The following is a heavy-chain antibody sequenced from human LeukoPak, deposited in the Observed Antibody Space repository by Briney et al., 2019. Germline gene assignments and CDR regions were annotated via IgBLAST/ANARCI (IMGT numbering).Heavy chain of an antibody. V-gene: IGHV3-74*01. CDR2: INRDGSTT. D-gene: IGHD3-10*01. CDR3: ARDKKSGESSEIDY. CDR1: GFTFSNYW. J-gene: IGHJ4*02. Sequence: PGGSLRLSCAASGFTFSNYWVHWVRQAPGKGLVWVSRINRDGSTTNYADSVKGRFTVSRVNAKNTLELQMNSLRAEDTAVYYCARDKKSGESSEIDYWGQGTLVTVSS.